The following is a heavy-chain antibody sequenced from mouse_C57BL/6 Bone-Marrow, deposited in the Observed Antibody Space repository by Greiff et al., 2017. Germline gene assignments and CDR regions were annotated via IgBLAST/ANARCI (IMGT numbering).Heavy chain of an antibody. CDR2: FYPGSGSI. D-gene: IGHD1-1*01. Sequence: VQLQQSGAELVKPGASVKLSCKASGYTFTEYTIHWVKQRSGQGLEWIGWFYPGSGSIKYNEKFKDKATLTADKSSSTAYMALSKLTSEDSAVYFCAGHEKYRYDGSSYAMDYWGQGTSVTVSS. V-gene: IGHV1-62-2*01. CDR1: GYTFTEYT. CDR3: AGHEKYRYDGSSYAMDY. J-gene: IGHJ4*01.